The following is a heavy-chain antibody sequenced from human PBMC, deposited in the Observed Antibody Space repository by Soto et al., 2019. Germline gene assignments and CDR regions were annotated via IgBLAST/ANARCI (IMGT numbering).Heavy chain of an antibody. CDR1: GNSFTTYS. CDR3: ARDLGGWPDY. J-gene: IGHJ4*01. D-gene: IGHD2-15*01. CDR2: FDAGNRIT. V-gene: IGHV1-3*01. Sequence: ASVKVSCKASGNSFTTYSLHWVRQAPGQSLEWMGWFDAGNRITKFSQKFQGRVIITRDTSASTAYMELSSLRSEDTAVYYCARDLGGWPDYWG.